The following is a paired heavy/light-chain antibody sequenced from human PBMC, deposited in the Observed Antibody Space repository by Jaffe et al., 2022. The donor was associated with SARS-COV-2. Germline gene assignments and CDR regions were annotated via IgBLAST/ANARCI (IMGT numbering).Light chain of an antibody. CDR1: QSVNSN. J-gene: IGKJ2*01. V-gene: IGKV3-15*01. CDR2: GAS. CDR3: QHYNNWPLYT. Sequence: EIVMTQSPATLSVSPGERATLSCRASQSVNSNLAWYQQKPGQAPRLLIYGASTRATGIPARFSGSGSGTLFTLTISSLQSEDFAVYYCQHYNNWPLYTFGQGTKLEI.
Heavy chain of an antibody. J-gene: IGHJ4*02. CDR2: ISGSGSTI. CDR3: ATYRFFPLDY. D-gene: IGHD3-16*02. V-gene: IGHV3-48*03. Sequence: EVQLVESGGGLVQPGGSLRLSCAASGFTFRSFEMNWVRQAPGKGLEWISYISGSGSTIYYADSVKGRFTISRDNAKTSLYLQMHSLRAEDTAVYYCATYRFFPLDYWGQGTLVTVSS. CDR1: GFTFRSFE.